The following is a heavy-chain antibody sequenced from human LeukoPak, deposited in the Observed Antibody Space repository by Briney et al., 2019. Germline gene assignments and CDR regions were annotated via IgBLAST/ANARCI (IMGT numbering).Heavy chain of an antibody. D-gene: IGHD1-26*01. V-gene: IGHV1-2*02. CDR1: GYTFTGYY. CDR2: INPNSGGT. J-gene: IGHJ5*02. CDR3: ARGGLGADNWFDP. Sequence: ASVKVSCKASGYTFTGYYMHWVRQAPGQGLEWMGWINPNSGGTNYAQKFQGRVTMTRDTSVSTAYMELSRLRSDDTAVYYCARGGLGADNWFDPWGQGTLVTVSS.